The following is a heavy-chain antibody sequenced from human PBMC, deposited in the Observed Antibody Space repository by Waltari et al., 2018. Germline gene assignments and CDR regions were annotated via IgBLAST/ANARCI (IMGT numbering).Heavy chain of an antibody. CDR3: AREGKDRAFDY. J-gene: IGHJ4*02. V-gene: IGHV3-74*03. Sequence: EVQLVASGGGLVQPGGSLRLSCAAYGFTFSNYWMHWGRQSPGTGVVGVSRMNSDGSTTTYADSVKGRFTISRDNAKNTLYLQMNGLTADDTAVYYCAREGKDRAFDYWGQGTLGTVSS. CDR1: GFTFSNYW. CDR2: MNSDGSTT. D-gene: IGHD2-15*01.